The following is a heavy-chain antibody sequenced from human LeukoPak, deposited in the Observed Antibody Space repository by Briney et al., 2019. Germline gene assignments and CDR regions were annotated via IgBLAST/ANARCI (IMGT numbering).Heavy chain of an antibody. D-gene: IGHD3-22*01. CDR3: ARGIGTSYDSSRDAFDI. Sequence: SETLSLTCTVSAGSINSGDYYWSWIRQPAGKGLEWIGRIYSPGTNYNYNPSLKSRVTISIDTSKNQFSLKLTSVTAADTAVYYYARGIGTSYDSSRDAFDIWGQGTMVTVSS. CDR1: AGSINSGDYY. J-gene: IGHJ3*02. V-gene: IGHV4-61*02. CDR2: IYSPGTN.